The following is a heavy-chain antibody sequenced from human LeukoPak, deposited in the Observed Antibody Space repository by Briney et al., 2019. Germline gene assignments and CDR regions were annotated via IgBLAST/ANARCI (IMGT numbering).Heavy chain of an antibody. Sequence: PGGSLRLSCAASGFTFSSYGMHWVRQAPGKGLEWVAVISYDGSNKYYADSVKGRFTISRGNSKDTLYLQMNSLRAEDTAVYYCAKTLTTTSHLFDYWGQGTLVTVSS. D-gene: IGHD3-22*01. CDR3: AKTLTTTSHLFDY. V-gene: IGHV3-30*18. CDR2: ISYDGSNK. J-gene: IGHJ4*02. CDR1: GFTFSSYG.